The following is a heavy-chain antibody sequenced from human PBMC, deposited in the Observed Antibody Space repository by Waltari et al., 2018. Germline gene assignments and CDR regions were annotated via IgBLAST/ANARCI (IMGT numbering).Heavy chain of an antibody. CDR3: ARARSGSYLPWY. V-gene: IGHV4-34*01. CDR2: INHSGST. D-gene: IGHD1-26*01. J-gene: IGHJ4*02. CDR1: GGSFSGYY. Sequence: QVQLQQWGAGLLKPSETLSLTCAVYGGSFSGYYWSWIRQPPGKGLEWIGEINHSGSTNYNPSLKSRVTISVDTSKNQFSLKLSSVTAADTAVYYCARARSGSYLPWYWGQGTLVTVSS.